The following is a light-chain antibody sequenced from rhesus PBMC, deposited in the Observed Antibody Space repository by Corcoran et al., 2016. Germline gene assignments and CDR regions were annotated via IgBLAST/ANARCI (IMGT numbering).Light chain of an antibody. V-gene: IGKV1-74*01. Sequence: DIQMTQSPSSLSASVGDRVTITCRASENVNNYLNWYQQKPGKAPKLLIYKASTLQSGVPSRFSGSGSGTEFTLTISSLQPEDFETYYCQQYNSDPLTFGGGTKVEIK. CDR3: QQYNSDPLT. CDR2: KAS. CDR1: ENVNNY. J-gene: IGKJ4*01.